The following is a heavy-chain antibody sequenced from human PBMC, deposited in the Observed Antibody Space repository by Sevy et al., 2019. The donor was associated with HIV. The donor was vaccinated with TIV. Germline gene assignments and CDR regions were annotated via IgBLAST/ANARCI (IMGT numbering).Heavy chain of an antibody. J-gene: IGHJ4*02. D-gene: IGHD2-21*02. CDR3: ARLDHCGGACYYFDR. CDR1: RDTFTNFV. CDR2: IIPVSRTT. V-gene: IGHV1-69*13. Sequence: ASVKVSCKASRDTFTNFVLTWVRHAPGQGLEWMGGIIPVSRTTNYAQKFQGRVTITADESTTTVYMEVSSLRSEDTAIYYCARLDHCGGACYYFDRWGQGTLVTVSS.